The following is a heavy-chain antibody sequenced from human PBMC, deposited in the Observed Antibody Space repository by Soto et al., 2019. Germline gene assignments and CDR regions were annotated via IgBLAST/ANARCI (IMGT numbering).Heavy chain of an antibody. CDR3: ARAPAIAACLSRAWFDP. CDR2: IKQDGSEK. D-gene: IGHD6-6*01. CDR1: GFTFSSYW. Sequence: PGGSLRLSCAASGFTFSSYWMSWVRQAPGKGLEWVANIKQDGSEKYYVDSVKGRFTIARDNAKNSLYLQMNSLRAEDTAVYYCARAPAIAACLSRAWFDPWGQGTLVTVSS. V-gene: IGHV3-7*01. J-gene: IGHJ5*02.